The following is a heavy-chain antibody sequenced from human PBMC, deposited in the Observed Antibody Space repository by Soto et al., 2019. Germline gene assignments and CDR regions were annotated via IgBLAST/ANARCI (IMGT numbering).Heavy chain of an antibody. CDR1: DGFISSSNY. CDR2: VYHNGGP. J-gene: IGHJ4*02. V-gene: IGHV4-4*02. CDR3: VRHGGRLFDY. Sequence: QVQLQESGPGLVKPSGTLSLTCAVSDGFISSSNYWSWVRQPPGKGLEWIGQVYHNGGPSYNTSLRSRVPMSIDKSKNQFSLNLSAVTAADTAVYFCVRHGGRLFDYWGPGHLVTVSS. D-gene: IGHD2-15*01.